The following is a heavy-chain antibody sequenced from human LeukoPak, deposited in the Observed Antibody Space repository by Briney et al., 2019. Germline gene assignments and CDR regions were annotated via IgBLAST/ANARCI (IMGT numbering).Heavy chain of an antibody. Sequence: GGSLRLSCAASGFTFSSYGMHWVRQAPGKGLEWVAVIWYDGSNKYYADSVKGRFTISRDNSKNTLYLQMNSLRAEDTAVYYCAKSGPSGSYKGRFEYYFDYWGQGTLVTVSS. D-gene: IGHD1-26*01. J-gene: IGHJ4*02. CDR2: IWYDGSNK. V-gene: IGHV3-33*06. CDR3: AKSGPSGSYKGRFEYYFDY. CDR1: GFTFSSYG.